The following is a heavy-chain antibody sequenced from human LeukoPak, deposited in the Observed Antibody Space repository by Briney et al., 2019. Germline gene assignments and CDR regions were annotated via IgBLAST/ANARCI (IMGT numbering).Heavy chain of an antibody. CDR3: ATMPLYDSSGYRFDY. V-gene: IGHV3-33*03. D-gene: IGHD3-22*01. J-gene: IGHJ4*02. CDR1: AFSFSSYG. CDR2: IWYDGSNR. Sequence: GTSLRLSCAASAFSFSSYGMHWVRQAPGKGLEWVALIWYDGSNRYYGDSVKGRFTISRDNAKNSLYLQMNSLRAEDTAVYYCATMPLYDSSGYRFDYWGQGTLVTVSS.